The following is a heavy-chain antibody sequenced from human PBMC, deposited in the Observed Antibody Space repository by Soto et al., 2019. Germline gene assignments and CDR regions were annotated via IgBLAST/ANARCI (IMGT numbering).Heavy chain of an antibody. J-gene: IGHJ5*02. CDR2: IRSKAYGGTT. CDR1: GFTFCDYA. D-gene: IGHD3-22*01. V-gene: IGHV3-49*03. Sequence: PGGSLRLSCTTSGFTFCDYAMSWFRQAPGKGLEWVGFIRSKAYGGTTEYAASVKGRFTISRDDSKSIAYLQMNSLKTEDTAVYYCTTNYYDSSGYDNWFDPWGQGTLVTVSS. CDR3: TTNYYDSSGYDNWFDP.